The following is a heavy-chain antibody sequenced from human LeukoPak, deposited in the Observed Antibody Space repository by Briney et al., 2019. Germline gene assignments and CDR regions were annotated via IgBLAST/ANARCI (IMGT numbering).Heavy chain of an antibody. D-gene: IGHD5-24*01. CDR3: ARGRRDGYNLEYFDK. CDR1: GGSITSSSYY. V-gene: IGHV4-39*01. Sequence: KPSQTLSLTCTVSGGSITSSSYYWGWIRQPPGKGLQWIGSFYYSGSTYYNPSLKSRVTIYVDTSKNQFSLKLSSVTAADTAVYYCARGRRDGYNLEYFDKWGQGTLVTVSS. CDR2: FYYSGST. J-gene: IGHJ4*02.